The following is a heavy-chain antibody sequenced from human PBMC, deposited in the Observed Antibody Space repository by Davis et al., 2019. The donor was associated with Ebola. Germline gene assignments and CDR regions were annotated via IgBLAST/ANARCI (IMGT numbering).Heavy chain of an antibody. Sequence: GGSLRLSCAASGFTFSSYSMNWVRQAPGKGLEWVAVISYDGSNKYYADSVKGRFTISRDNSKNTLYLQMNSLRAEDTAVYYCARYNSAYERADLDYWGQGTLVTVSS. CDR3: ARYNSAYERADLDY. CDR1: GFTFSSYS. J-gene: IGHJ4*02. D-gene: IGHD5-12*01. CDR2: ISYDGSNK. V-gene: IGHV3-30*03.